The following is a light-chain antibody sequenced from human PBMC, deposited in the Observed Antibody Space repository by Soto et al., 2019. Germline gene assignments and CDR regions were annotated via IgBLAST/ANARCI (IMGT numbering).Light chain of an antibody. CDR1: QSVSSN. V-gene: IGKV3-15*01. CDR2: GAS. CDR3: QQYNNWPRIT. J-gene: IGKJ4*01. Sequence: EIVMTQSPATLSVSPGERATPSCRASQSVSSNLAWYQQKPGQAPRLLIYGASTRATGIPARFSGSGSGTEFTLTISSLQSEDFAVYYCQQYNNWPRITFGGGTKVDIK.